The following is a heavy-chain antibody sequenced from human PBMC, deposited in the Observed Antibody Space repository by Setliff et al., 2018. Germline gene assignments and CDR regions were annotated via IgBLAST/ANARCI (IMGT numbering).Heavy chain of an antibody. CDR2: ISTSSTII. V-gene: IGHV3-48*01. CDR3: ARLALTGYDTSGYYYALDYYYYMDV. J-gene: IGHJ6*03. CDR1: GFTFSNYG. D-gene: IGHD3-22*01. Sequence: PGGSLSLSCVTSGFTFSNYGMTWVRRAPGKGLEWISYISTSSTIIYYADSVKGRFTISRDNANHSLHLQMNSLRAEDTAVYFCARLALTGYDTSGYYYALDYYYYMDVWGKGTTVTVSS.